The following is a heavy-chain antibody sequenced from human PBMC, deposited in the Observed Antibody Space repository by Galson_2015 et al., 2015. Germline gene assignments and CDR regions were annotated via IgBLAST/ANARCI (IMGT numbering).Heavy chain of an antibody. V-gene: IGHV3-30-3*01. J-gene: IGHJ6*02. CDR2: ISYDGSKK. CDR1: GFTFSSYA. CDR3: ARGEGAIFGVVKYYYYYGMDV. D-gene: IGHD3-3*01. Sequence: SLRLSCAASGFTFSSYAMHWVRQAPGKGLEWVAVISYDGSKKYYADSVKGRFTISRDNSKNTLYLQMNSLRAEDAAVYYCARGEGAIFGVVKYYYYYGMDVWGQGTTVTVSS.